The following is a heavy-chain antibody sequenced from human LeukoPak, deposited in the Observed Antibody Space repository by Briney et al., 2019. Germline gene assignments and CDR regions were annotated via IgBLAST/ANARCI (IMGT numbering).Heavy chain of an antibody. J-gene: IGHJ4*02. CDR3: ARRYCSGGICYYFDS. V-gene: IGHV5-51*01. Sequence: GESLQISCKGSGFSFTSYWIGWVRQMPGKGLEWMGIIYPGDSDTRYSPSFQGQVTISADKSISTAYLQWSSLQASDTAMYYCARRYCSGGICYYFDSWGQGTLVTVSS. D-gene: IGHD2-15*01. CDR2: IYPGDSDT. CDR1: GFSFTSYW.